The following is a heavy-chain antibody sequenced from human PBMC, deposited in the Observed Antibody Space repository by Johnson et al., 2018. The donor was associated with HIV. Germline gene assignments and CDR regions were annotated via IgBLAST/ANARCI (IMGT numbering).Heavy chain of an antibody. Sequence: VQLVESGGGLVQPGGSLRLSCVVSGFSFSTYWMDWVRQAPGKGLVWVSRIKSDGSSTTYADSVKGRFTISRDNAKNTLYLDMKSLRADDTAVYYCGRDDYALHIWGQGTMVTVSS. CDR3: GRDDYALHI. CDR1: GFSFSTYW. D-gene: IGHD4/OR15-4a*01. V-gene: IGHV3-74*01. CDR2: IKSDGSST. J-gene: IGHJ3*02.